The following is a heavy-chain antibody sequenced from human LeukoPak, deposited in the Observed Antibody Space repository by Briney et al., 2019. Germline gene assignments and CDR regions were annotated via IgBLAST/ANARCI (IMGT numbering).Heavy chain of an antibody. CDR1: GFTFGDYA. CDR2: IRSKAYGGTT. Sequence: GRSLRLSCTASGFTFGDYAMSWVRQAPGKGLEWVGFIRSKAYGGTTEYAASVKGRFTISRDDSKSIAYLQMNSLKTEDTAVYYCTRDQSYSSGSYYMDYWGQGTLVTISS. CDR3: TRDQSYSSGSYYMDY. V-gene: IGHV3-49*04. J-gene: IGHJ4*02. D-gene: IGHD3-10*01.